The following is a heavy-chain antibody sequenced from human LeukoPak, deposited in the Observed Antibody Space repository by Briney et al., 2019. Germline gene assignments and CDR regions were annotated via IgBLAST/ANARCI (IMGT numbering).Heavy chain of an antibody. D-gene: IGHD1-26*01. CDR3: ASPGGLREWELLFN. V-gene: IGHV1-2*02. CDR1: GYTFTGYY. Sequence: ASVKVSCKASGYTFTGYYMHWVRQAPGPGLEWMGCINPNSGGTNYAQKFQGRVTMTRDTSISTAYMELSRLRSDDTAVYYCASPGGLREWELLFNWGQGTLVTVSS. CDR2: INPNSGGT. J-gene: IGHJ4*02.